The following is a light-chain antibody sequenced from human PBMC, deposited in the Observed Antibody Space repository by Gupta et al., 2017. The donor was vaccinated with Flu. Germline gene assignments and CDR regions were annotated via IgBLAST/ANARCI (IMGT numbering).Light chain of an antibody. CDR1: QSLVYSDGSTI. V-gene: IGKV2-30*01. Sequence: DVGITQSHLSLPVALGPTASISCRSSQSLVYSDGSTILHWFQQRPGQSPRRLIYLVSHRESGVPDKFSGSGSGTEFTLKISRVEAEDVGVYFCMQGAHWPWAFGQGTKVEIK. CDR3: MQGAHWPWA. CDR2: LVS. J-gene: IGKJ1*01.